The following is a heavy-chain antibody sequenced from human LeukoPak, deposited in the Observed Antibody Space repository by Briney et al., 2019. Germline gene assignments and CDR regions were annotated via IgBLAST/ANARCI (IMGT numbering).Heavy chain of an antibody. Sequence: ALETLSFTCAVYGGSFSGYYWGWIRQPPGKGLEWIGEINHSGSTNYNPSLKSRVTISVDTSKNQFSLKLSSVTAADTAVYYCARGLYSSSWYYFDYWGQGTLVTVSS. J-gene: IGHJ4*02. D-gene: IGHD6-13*01. CDR3: ARGLYSSSWYYFDY. CDR1: GGSFSGYY. CDR2: INHSGST. V-gene: IGHV4-34*01.